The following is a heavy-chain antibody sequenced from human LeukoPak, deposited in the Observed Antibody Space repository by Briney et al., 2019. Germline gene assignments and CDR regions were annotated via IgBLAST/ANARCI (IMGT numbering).Heavy chain of an antibody. CDR1: GGSFSGYY. V-gene: IGHV4-34*01. J-gene: IGHJ4*02. CDR2: INHSGST. Sequence: SETLSLTCAVYGGSFSGYYWSWIRQPPGKGLEWIGEINHSGSTNYNPSLKSRVTISVDTSKNQFSLKLSSATAADTAVYHCARVLVQGNGYSGYDEPFDYWGQGTLVTVSS. CDR3: ARVLVQGNGYSGYDEPFDY. D-gene: IGHD5-12*01.